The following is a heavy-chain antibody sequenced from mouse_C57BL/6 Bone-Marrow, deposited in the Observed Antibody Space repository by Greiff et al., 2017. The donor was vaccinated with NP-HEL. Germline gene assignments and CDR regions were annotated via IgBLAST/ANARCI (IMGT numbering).Heavy chain of an antibody. D-gene: IGHD2-1*01. Sequence: EVQVVESGGGLVQPGGSLKLSCAASGFTFSDYYMYWVRQTPEKRLEWVAYISNGGGSTYYPDTVQGRFTISRDNAKNTLYLQMSRLKSEDTAMYYCARPGVYGNYAMDYWGQGTSVTVSS. CDR1: GFTFSDYY. J-gene: IGHJ4*01. V-gene: IGHV5-12*01. CDR3: ARPGVYGNYAMDY. CDR2: ISNGGGST.